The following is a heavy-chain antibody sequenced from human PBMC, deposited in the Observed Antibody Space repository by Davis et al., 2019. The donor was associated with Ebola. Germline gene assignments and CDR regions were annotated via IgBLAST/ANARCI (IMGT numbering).Heavy chain of an antibody. CDR2: ISGSGRST. V-gene: IGHV3-23*01. D-gene: IGHD4-11*01. CDR1: GFTFSSYG. J-gene: IGHJ6*04. Sequence: GSLKISCAASGFTFSSYGMNWVRQAPGRGLECVSTISGSGRSTFYANSVKGRFTISRDNSKNTLYLQMNSLSAEDTAVYYCAKDLTVTTYFRMDVWGKGTTVTVSS. CDR3: AKDLTVTTYFRMDV.